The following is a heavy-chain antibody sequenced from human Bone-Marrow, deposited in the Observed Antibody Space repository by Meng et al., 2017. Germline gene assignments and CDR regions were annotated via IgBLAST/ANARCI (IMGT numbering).Heavy chain of an antibody. J-gene: IGHJ3*02. CDR2: ISYDGSNK. V-gene: IGHV3-30*01. CDR1: GFTFSSYA. D-gene: IGHD5-12*01. CDR3: ARGGWLRFLEDAFDI. Sequence: GESLKISCAASGFTFSSYATHWVRQAPGKGLEWVAVISYDGSNKYYADSVKGRFTISRDNSKNTLYLQMNSLRAEDTAVYYCARGGWLRFLEDAFDIWGQGTMVTVSS.